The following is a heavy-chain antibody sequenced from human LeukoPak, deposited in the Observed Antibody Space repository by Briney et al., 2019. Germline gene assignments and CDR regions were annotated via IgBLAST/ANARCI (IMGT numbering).Heavy chain of an antibody. V-gene: IGHV1-46*01. D-gene: IGHD3-22*01. CDR1: GYTFTSYY. CDR2: INPSGGST. CDR3: ASATYYYDSSGTYYFDY. J-gene: IGHJ4*02. Sequence: GASVEVSCKAPGYTFTSYYMHWVRQAPGQGLEWMGIINPSGGSTSYAQKFQGRVTMTRDTSTSTVYMELSSLRSEDTAVYYCASATYYYDSSGTYYFDYWGQGTLVTVSS.